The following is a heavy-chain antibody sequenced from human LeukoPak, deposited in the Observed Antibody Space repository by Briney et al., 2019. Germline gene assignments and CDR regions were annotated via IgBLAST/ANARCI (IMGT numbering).Heavy chain of an antibody. V-gene: IGHV3-30-3*01. J-gene: IGHJ4*02. CDR2: ISYDGSSK. D-gene: IGHD5-24*01. Sequence: GRSLRLSCAASGFTFSSYAMHWVRQAPGKGLEWVAVISYDGSSKYYADSVKGRFTISRDNSKNTLYLQMNSLRAEDTAVYYCARDQRQLNWFDYWGQGTLVTVSS. CDR3: ARDQRQLNWFDY. CDR1: GFTFSSYA.